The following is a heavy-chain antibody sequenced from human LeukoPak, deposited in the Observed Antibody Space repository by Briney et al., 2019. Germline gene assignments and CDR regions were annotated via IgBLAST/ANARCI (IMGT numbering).Heavy chain of an antibody. CDR3: ARQGQGNLLNY. CDR1: GGSISSSSYY. V-gene: IGHV4-39*01. Sequence: ASETLSLTCTVSGGSISSSSYYWGWIRQPPGKGLEWIGSIYYSGSTYYNPSLKSRVTISVDTSKNQFSLKLSSVTAADTAVYYCARQGQGNLLNYWGQGTLVTVSS. J-gene: IGHJ4*02. CDR2: IYYSGST.